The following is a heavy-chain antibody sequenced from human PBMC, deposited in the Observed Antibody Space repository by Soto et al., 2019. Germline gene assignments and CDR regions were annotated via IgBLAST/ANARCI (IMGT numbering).Heavy chain of an antibody. CDR1: GGSFSGYY. Sequence: QVQLQQWGAGLLKPSETLSLTCAVYGGSFSGYYWSWIRQPPGKGLEWIGEINHSGSTNYNPSLNSRVPISVDTSKNQFSLKLSSVTAADTAVYYCARSGYSYGLMDVWGQGTTVTVSS. CDR3: ARSGYSYGLMDV. D-gene: IGHD5-18*01. J-gene: IGHJ6*02. V-gene: IGHV4-34*01. CDR2: INHSGST.